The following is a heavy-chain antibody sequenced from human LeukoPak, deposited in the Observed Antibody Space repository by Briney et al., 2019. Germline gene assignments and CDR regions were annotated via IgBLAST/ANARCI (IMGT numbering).Heavy chain of an antibody. CDR2: ISGSGGST. J-gene: IGHJ4*02. V-gene: IGHV3-23*01. D-gene: IGHD3-10*01. Sequence: GGSLRLSCAASGFTFSSYAMSWVRQAPGKGLEWVSAISGSGGSTYYADSVKGRFTISRDNSKNTLFLQMNSLSAEDTAVYYCSCGSGGRRVDYWGQGTLVTVSS. CDR3: SCGSGGRRVDY. CDR1: GFTFSSYA.